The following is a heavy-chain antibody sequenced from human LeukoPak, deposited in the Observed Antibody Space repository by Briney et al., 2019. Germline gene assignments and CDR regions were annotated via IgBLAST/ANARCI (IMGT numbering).Heavy chain of an antibody. D-gene: IGHD1-26*01. V-gene: IGHV1-2*02. CDR3: ARDLANSGSYYHSQYYFDY. CDR1: GGTFSSYA. Sequence: ASVKVSCKASGGTFSSYAISWVRQAPGQGLEWMGWINPNSGGTNYAQKFQGRVTMTRDTSISTAYMELSRLRSDDTAVYYCARDLANSGSYYHSQYYFDYWGQGTLVTVSS. CDR2: INPNSGGT. J-gene: IGHJ4*02.